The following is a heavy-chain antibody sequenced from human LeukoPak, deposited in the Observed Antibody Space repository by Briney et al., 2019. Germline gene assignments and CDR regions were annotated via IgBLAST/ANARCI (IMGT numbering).Heavy chain of an antibody. CDR3: AKGSHSVLVVTE. Sequence: GGSLRLSCAASGFTFSSYAMSWVRQAPGKGLEWVSAISGSGGSTYYADSVKGQFTISRDNSKNTLYLQMNSLRAEDTAVYYCAKGSHSVLVVTEWGQGTLVTVSS. V-gene: IGHV3-23*01. J-gene: IGHJ4*02. CDR1: GFTFSSYA. D-gene: IGHD3-22*01. CDR2: ISGSGGST.